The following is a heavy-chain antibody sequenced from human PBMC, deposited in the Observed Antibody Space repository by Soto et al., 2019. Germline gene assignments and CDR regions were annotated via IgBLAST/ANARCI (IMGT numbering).Heavy chain of an antibody. CDR1: GDTFPGYY. D-gene: IGHD5-12*01. Sequence: SVKVACKASGDTFPGYYMHWVRHAPVQGLEWMGWINPNSGGTNYAQKFQGWVKLTRDTSISTAYMELSMLRSDDTAVYYYESDSRAGYNFFLGYGRQGTLVTVSS. J-gene: IGHJ4*02. CDR3: ESDSRAGYNFFLGY. V-gene: IGHV1-2*04. CDR2: INPNSGGT.